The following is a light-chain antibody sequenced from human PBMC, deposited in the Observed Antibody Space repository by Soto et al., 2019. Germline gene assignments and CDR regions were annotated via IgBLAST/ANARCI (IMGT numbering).Light chain of an antibody. CDR3: QQADSFPLT. Sequence: DIQMTQSPSSVSASVGDRVTISCRASQDISSWLAWYQQKPGNAPKVLIFAASTLQRGVPSRFSGSGSGTDFTLTISSLQPEDFETYFCQQADSFPLTFGGGTKVDIX. V-gene: IGKV1-12*01. CDR2: AAS. J-gene: IGKJ4*01. CDR1: QDISSW.